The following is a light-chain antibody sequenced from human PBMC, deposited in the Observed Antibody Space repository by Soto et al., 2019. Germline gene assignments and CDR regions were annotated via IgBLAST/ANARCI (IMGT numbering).Light chain of an antibody. J-gene: IGLJ1*01. CDR1: SSDVGGYNY. CDR3: TSYAGGNNV. CDR2: EVN. V-gene: IGLV2-8*01. Sequence: QSALTQPPSASGSPGQSVTISCTGTSSDVGGYNYVSWYQQYPGKVPKLMVYEVNNRPSGVPDRFSGSKSGNTASLTVSGLQAYDEADYYCTSYAGGNNVFGTGTKLTVL.